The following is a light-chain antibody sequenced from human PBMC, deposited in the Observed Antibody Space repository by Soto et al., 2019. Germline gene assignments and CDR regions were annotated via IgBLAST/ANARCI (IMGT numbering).Light chain of an antibody. J-gene: IGLJ1*01. Sequence: QFALTQPASVSGSPGQSITISCTGTSSDIGGYNYVSWYQQHPGKVPKLMIHDVSNRPSGVSNRFSGSKSGNTASLTISGLQAEDEADYYCNSYTSSNTYVFGTGTKVTVL. CDR1: SSDIGGYNY. CDR3: NSYTSSNTYV. V-gene: IGLV2-14*01. CDR2: DVS.